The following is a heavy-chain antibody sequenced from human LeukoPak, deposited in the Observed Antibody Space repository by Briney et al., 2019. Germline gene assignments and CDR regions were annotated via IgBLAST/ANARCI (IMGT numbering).Heavy chain of an antibody. V-gene: IGHV3-74*01. CDR3: ARGLVLGFLDY. J-gene: IGHJ4*02. CDR1: GFTFSSSW. CDR2: VNSDESIT. Sequence: GGSLRLSCAASGFTFSSSWMYWVRQAPGKGLVWVSRVNSDESITTYADSVKGRFTISRDNAKNTLYLQMNSLRAEDTAVYYCARGLVLGFLDYWGQGTPVTVSS. D-gene: IGHD4-11*01.